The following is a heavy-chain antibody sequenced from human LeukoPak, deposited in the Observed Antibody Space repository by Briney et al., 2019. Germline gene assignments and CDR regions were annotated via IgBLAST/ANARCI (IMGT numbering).Heavy chain of an antibody. Sequence: GGSLRLSCATSGFTFSNFAMHWVRLAPGKGLHWVSFISYGGSRKYYADSVKGRFTISRDSSNSTVYLHMNSLGPEDTAVYFCARDRSYGYEYSFDFWGRGNLVTVSS. V-gene: IGHV3-30*02. CDR3: ARDRSYGYEYSFDF. CDR2: ISYGGSRK. J-gene: IGHJ4*02. D-gene: IGHD5-18*01. CDR1: GFTFSNFA.